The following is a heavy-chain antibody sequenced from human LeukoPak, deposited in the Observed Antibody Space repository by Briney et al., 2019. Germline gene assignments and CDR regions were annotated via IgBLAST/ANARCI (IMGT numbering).Heavy chain of an antibody. CDR1: GGSISSSSYY. CDR2: IYYSGST. V-gene: IGHV4-39*07. D-gene: IGHD1-1*01. Sequence: SETLSLTCTVSGGSISSSSYYWGWIRQPPGKGLEWIGSIYYSGSTYYNPSLKSRVTISVDTSKNQFSLKLSSVTAADTAVYYCARTTPPGAFDIWGQGTMVTVSS. CDR3: ARTTPPGAFDI. J-gene: IGHJ3*02.